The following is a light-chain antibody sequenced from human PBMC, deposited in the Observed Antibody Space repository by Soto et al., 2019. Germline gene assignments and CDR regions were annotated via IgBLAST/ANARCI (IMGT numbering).Light chain of an antibody. V-gene: IGLV1-51*01. CDR1: SSNIGSYY. CDR3: GSWDSSRSAYV. CDR2: DNT. Sequence: QSVLTQPPSVSATPGQRVTISCSGGSSNIGSYYVSWYQQFPGTAPTLLIYDNTKRPAGIPDRFYGSKSGTSATLAITGLQTGDEADYYCGSWDSSRSAYVFATGTKLTVL. J-gene: IGLJ1*01.